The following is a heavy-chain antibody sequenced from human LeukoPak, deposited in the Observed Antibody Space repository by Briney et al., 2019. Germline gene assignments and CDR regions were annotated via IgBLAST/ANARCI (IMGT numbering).Heavy chain of an antibody. CDR1: GYTFTKYG. CDR3: ARESGSDAFDI. V-gene: IGHV1-18*01. J-gene: IGHJ3*02. CDR2: ISAYNGDI. Sequence: EASVKISCKASGYTFTKYGVSWVRQAPGQGLEWMGWISAYNGDIKYAQRGKGRVTMTTDTSTRTVYMELRSRRSDDTAMYYCARESGSDAFDIWGQGTMVTVSS.